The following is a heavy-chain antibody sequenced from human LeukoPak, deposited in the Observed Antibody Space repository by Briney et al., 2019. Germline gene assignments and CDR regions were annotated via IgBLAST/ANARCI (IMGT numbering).Heavy chain of an antibody. V-gene: IGHV3-48*03. Sequence: GGSLRLSCAASGFTFSSYEMNWVRQAPGKGLEWVSYISSSGSTIYYADSVKGRFTISRDNPKNSLYLQMNSLRAEDTAVYYCARVTYYYDSSGYGRVYWGQGTLVTVSS. J-gene: IGHJ4*02. CDR3: ARVTYYYDSSGYGRVY. CDR1: GFTFSSYE. CDR2: ISSSGSTI. D-gene: IGHD3-22*01.